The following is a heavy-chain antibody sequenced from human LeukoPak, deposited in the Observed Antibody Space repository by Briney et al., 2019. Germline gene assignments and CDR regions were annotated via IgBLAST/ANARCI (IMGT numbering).Heavy chain of an antibody. CDR1: GYSFTSYW. Sequence: GESLQISCKGSGYSFTSYWIGWVRQMPGKGLEWMGIIYPGDSDTRYSPSFQGQVTISADKLISTAYLQWSSLKASDTAMYYCARREVAATAPFDYWGQGTLVTVSS. V-gene: IGHV5-51*01. CDR3: ARREVAATAPFDY. CDR2: IYPGDSDT. D-gene: IGHD2-15*01. J-gene: IGHJ4*02.